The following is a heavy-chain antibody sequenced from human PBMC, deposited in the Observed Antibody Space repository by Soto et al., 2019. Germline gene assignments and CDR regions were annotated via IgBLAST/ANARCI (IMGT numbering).Heavy chain of an antibody. V-gene: IGHV3-48*01. CDR3: ARDYCSSTSCYDY. CDR1: GFTFSSYS. CDR2: ISTSSSTI. J-gene: IGHJ4*02. D-gene: IGHD2-2*01. Sequence: GGSLRLSCAASGFTFSSYSMNWVRQAPGKGLEWVSYISTSSSTIYYADSVKGRFTISRDNAKNSLYLQMNSLRVEDTAVYYCARDYCSSTSCYDYWGQGALVTVSS.